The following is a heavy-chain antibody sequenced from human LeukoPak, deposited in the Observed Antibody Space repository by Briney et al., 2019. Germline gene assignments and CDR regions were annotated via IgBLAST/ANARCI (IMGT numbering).Heavy chain of an antibody. CDR1: GGSISSGNYN. J-gene: IGHJ5*02. D-gene: IGHD6-13*01. CDR2: TDTSGST. V-gene: IGHV4-61*02. CDR3: ARGYSSSWYYNWFDP. Sequence: PSQTLSLTCTVSGGSISSGNYNWSWIRQPAGKGLEWIGRTDTSGSTKYNPSLKSRVTISVDTSKNQFSLKLSSVTAADTAVYYCARGYSSSWYYNWFDPWGQGTLVTVSS.